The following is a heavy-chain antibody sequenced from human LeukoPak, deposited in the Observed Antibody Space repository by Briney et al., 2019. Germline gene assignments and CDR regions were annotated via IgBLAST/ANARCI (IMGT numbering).Heavy chain of an antibody. CDR3: AGRHPRNTVDF. J-gene: IGHJ4*02. CDR2: ISDIGSI. V-gene: IGHV4-59*08. CDR1: GGSFSSYY. D-gene: IGHD2-8*02. Sequence: SETLSLTCTVSGGSFSSYYWSWIRQPPGKGLEWIAYISDIGSINYNPSLKSRVTISLDTSKNQFSLKLSSVTAADTAVYYCAGRHPRNTVDFWGQGTLVTVSS.